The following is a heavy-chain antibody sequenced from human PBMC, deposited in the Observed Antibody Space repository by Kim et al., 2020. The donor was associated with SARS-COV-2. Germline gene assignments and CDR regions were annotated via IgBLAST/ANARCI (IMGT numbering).Heavy chain of an antibody. J-gene: IGHJ6*02. D-gene: IGHD4-4*01. CDR2: ISYDGSNK. CDR1: GFTFSSHG. Sequence: GGSLRLSCAASGFTFSSHGMHWVRQAPGKGLEWVAVISYDGSNKYYADSVKGRFTISRDNSKNTLYLQMNSLRAEDTAVYYCANLGDTVTTLKYYYYGMDVWGQGTTVTVSS. CDR3: ANLGDTVTTLKYYYYGMDV. V-gene: IGHV3-30*18.